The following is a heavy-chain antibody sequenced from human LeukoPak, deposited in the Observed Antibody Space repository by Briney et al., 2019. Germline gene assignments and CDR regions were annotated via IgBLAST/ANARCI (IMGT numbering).Heavy chain of an antibody. D-gene: IGHD5-24*01. CDR3: ARRSGRRYEY. J-gene: IGHJ4*02. CDR1: GFAFRSYE. Sequence: GGSLRLSCAAPGFAFRSYEMNWVRHAPGRGLEWVSHISGGGESTVYPDAVKGRFTISRDNAKNSLYLQMNSLRVEDTGVYYCARRSGRRYEYWGQGVLVTVSP. V-gene: IGHV3-48*03. CDR2: ISGGGEST.